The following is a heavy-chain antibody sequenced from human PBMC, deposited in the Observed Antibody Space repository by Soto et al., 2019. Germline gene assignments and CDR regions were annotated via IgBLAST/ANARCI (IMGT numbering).Heavy chain of an antibody. D-gene: IGHD3-10*01. V-gene: IGHV3-23*01. Sequence: GGSLRLSCAASGFTFSSYAMSWVRPVPGKGLEWVSAISAGSDSTYYADSVKGRFSISRDNSKNTLYLQMNSLRAEVTAVYYCAKDKGGVIYWGQGTQVTVSS. CDR3: AKDKGGVIY. J-gene: IGHJ4*02. CDR1: GFTFSSYA. CDR2: ISAGSDST.